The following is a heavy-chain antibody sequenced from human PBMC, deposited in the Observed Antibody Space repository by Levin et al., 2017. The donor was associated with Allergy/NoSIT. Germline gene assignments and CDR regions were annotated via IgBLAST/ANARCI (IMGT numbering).Heavy chain of an antibody. CDR3: ARDFHDYVWGSYPLFDY. CDR1: GFTFSSYG. D-gene: IGHD3-16*02. V-gene: IGHV3-33*01. J-gene: IGHJ4*02. Sequence: GGSLRLSCAASGFTFSSYGMHWVRQAPGKGLEWVAVIWYDGSNKYYADSVKGRFTISRDNSKNTLYLQMNSLRAEDTAVYYCARDFHDYVWGSYPLFDYWGQGTLVTVSS. CDR2: IWYDGSNK.